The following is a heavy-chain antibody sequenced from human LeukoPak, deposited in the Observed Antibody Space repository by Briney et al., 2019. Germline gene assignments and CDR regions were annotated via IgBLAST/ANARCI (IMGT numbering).Heavy chain of an antibody. D-gene: IGHD3-3*01. J-gene: IGHJ4*02. CDR1: GGTFSSYT. CDR2: IIPILGIA. Sequence: GASVKVSCKASGGTFSSYTIRWVRQAPGQGLEWMGRIIPILGIANNAQKLQGRVTITADKYMHKAYMELSSLRSEDTAVYYCARGTTIFGVVIIASYWGQGTLVTVSS. CDR3: ARGTTIFGVVIIASY. V-gene: IGHV1-69*02.